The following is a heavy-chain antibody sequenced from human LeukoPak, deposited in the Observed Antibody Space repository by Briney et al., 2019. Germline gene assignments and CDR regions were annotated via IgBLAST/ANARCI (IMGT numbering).Heavy chain of an antibody. D-gene: IGHD3-22*01. CDR3: ARVKESSGYYAFDI. Sequence: GASVKVSCKASGYTFTSYGISWVRQAPGQGLEWMGWISAYSGNTNYAQKLQGRVTMTTDTSTSTAYMELRSLRSDDTAVYYCARVKESSGYYAFDIWGQGIMVTVSS. CDR2: ISAYSGNT. J-gene: IGHJ3*02. V-gene: IGHV1-18*01. CDR1: GYTFTSYG.